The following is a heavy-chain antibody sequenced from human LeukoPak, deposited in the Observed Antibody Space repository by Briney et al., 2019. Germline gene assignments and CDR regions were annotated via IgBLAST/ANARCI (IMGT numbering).Heavy chain of an antibody. CDR1: GFFVSTDY. J-gene: IGHJ4*02. CDR3: ARALAGTNDH. CDR2: IYSGGST. D-gene: IGHD6-19*01. V-gene: IGHV3-53*01. Sequence: PGGSLRLSCAVSGFFVSTDYMSWVRQAPGKGLEWVSVIYSGGSTNYADSVKSRFTISRDNVKNTLYLQVNSLRAEDTAVYYCARALAGTNDHWGQGTLVTVSS.